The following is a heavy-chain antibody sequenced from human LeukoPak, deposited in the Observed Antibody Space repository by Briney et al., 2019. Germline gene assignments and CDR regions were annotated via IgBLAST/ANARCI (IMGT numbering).Heavy chain of an antibody. CDR3: ARGGIVPAAIANYYFDY. CDR1: GASINSYY. CDR2: IYHSGST. Sequence: SETLSLTCSVSGASINSYYWSRIRQPPGKGLEWIGYIYHSGSTYYNPSLKSRVTISVDRSKNQFSLKLSSVTAADTAVYYCARGGIVPAAIANYYFDYWGQGTLVTVSS. J-gene: IGHJ4*02. V-gene: IGHV4-59*12. D-gene: IGHD2-2*01.